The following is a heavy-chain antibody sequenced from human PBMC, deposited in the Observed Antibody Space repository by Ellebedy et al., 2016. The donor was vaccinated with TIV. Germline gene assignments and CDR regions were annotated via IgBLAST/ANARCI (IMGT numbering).Heavy chain of an antibody. CDR3: ARAGQLVRRYYFDY. J-gene: IGHJ4*02. CDR2: INHSGST. CDR1: GGSFSGYY. D-gene: IGHD6-6*01. V-gene: IGHV4-34*01. Sequence: GSLRLSCAVYGGSFSGYYWSWIRQPPGKGLEWIGEINHSGSTNYNPSLKSRVTISVDTSKNQFSLKLSSVTAADTAVYYCARAGQLVRRYYFDYWGQGTLVTVSS.